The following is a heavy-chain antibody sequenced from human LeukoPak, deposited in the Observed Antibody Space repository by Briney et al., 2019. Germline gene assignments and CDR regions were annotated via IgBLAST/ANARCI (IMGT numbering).Heavy chain of an antibody. D-gene: IGHD3-10*01. J-gene: IGHJ4*02. Sequence: GGSLRLSCAASGFTFSSYGMSWVRQAPGKGLEWVSAISGSGGSTYYADSVKGRFTISRDNSKNTLYLQMNSLRAEDTAVYYCAKVLWFGEARNYFDYWGQGTLVSVSS. CDR1: GFTFSSYG. CDR2: ISGSGGST. V-gene: IGHV3-23*01. CDR3: AKVLWFGEARNYFDY.